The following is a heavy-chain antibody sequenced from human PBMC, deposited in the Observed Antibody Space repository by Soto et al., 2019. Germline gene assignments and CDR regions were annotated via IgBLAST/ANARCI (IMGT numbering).Heavy chain of an antibody. D-gene: IGHD5-18*01. CDR3: ARDGQWGDTAIVTFGYYYYYGMDV. J-gene: IGHJ6*02. CDR2: ISAYNGNT. CDR1: GYTFTSYG. V-gene: IGHV1-18*04. Sequence: GASVKVSCKASGYTFTSYGISWVRQAPGQGLERMGWISAYNGNTNYAQKLQGRVTMTTDTSTSTAYMELRSLRSDDTAVYYCARDGQWGDTAIVTFGYYYYYGMDVWGQGTTVTVPS.